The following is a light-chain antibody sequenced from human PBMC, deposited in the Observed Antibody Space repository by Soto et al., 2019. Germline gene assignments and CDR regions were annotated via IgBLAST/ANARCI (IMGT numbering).Light chain of an antibody. Sequence: EIVLTQSPATMSLSPGERATLSCRASQSVSSYLAWYQQKPGQAPRLLIYDASNRATGIPARFSGSGSGTDFTLNISSLEPADFAVYYCQQRSNWPRGLTFGGGTKVEIK. V-gene: IGKV3-11*01. CDR2: DAS. CDR1: QSVSSY. J-gene: IGKJ4*01. CDR3: QQRSNWPRGLT.